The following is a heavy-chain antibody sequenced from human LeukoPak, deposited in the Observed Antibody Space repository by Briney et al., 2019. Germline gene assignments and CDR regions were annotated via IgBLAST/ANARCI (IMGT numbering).Heavy chain of an antibody. V-gene: IGHV3-23*01. CDR2: ISGSGGST. D-gene: IGHD2-21*02. CDR1: GFTFSSYA. Sequence: PGGSLRLSCAASGFTFSSYAMNWVRQAPGKGLEWVSTISGSGGSTFYADSVKGRLTISRDNSKNTLYLQMNSLRAEDTAVYYCAKVKCGGDCYDCFDYWGQGTPGTVSS. CDR3: AKVKCGGDCYDCFDY. J-gene: IGHJ4*02.